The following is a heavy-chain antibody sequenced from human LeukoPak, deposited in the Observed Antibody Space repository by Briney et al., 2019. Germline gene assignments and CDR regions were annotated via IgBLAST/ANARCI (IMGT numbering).Heavy chain of an antibody. Sequence: KPGGSLRLSCAASGFSFSSYTMNWVRQAPGEGLEWVSIISSSSSYIYYADSVKGRFTISRDNAKHALYLQMNSLGVEDTAVYYCARDGRCGGDCYASWGEGTMVTVS. J-gene: IGHJ4*02. CDR1: GFSFSSYT. V-gene: IGHV3-21*01. CDR3: ARDGRCGGDCYAS. D-gene: IGHD2-21*02. CDR2: ISSSSSYI.